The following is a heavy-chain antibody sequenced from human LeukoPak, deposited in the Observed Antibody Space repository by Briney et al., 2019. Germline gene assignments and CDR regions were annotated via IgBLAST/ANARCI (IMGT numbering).Heavy chain of an antibody. D-gene: IGHD3-10*01. CDR3: AKEDTMVRGARAFDI. CDR2: ISWNSGSI. J-gene: IGHJ3*02. V-gene: IGHV3-9*01. Sequence: GGSLRLSCAASGFTFDDYAMHWVRQAPGKGLEWVSGISWNSGSIGYADSVKGRFTISRDNAKNSLYLQMNSLRAEDTALYYCAKEDTMVRGARAFDIWGQGTMVTVSS. CDR1: GFTFDDYA.